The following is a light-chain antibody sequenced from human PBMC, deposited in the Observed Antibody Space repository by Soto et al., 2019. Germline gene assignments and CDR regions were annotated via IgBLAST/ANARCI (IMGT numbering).Light chain of an antibody. CDR1: DSNIEDNY. J-gene: IGLJ3*02. CDR2: RND. CDR3: GARLKSLSRTWV. Sequence: QSALTQPRSVSGSPGQRVTISCSGSDSNIEDNYVYWYQQLPGTAPKLLIYRNDQRPSGVPDRFSGSRFGTSASLVISGLRSADEADYYCGARLKSLSRTWVFGGGTQLTVL. V-gene: IGLV1-47*01.